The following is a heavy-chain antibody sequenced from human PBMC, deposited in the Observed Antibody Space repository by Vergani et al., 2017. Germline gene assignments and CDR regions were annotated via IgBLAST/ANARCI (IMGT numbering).Heavy chain of an antibody. CDR2: IIPIFGTA. V-gene: IGHV1-69*01. J-gene: IGHJ6*03. CDR1: GGTFSSYA. Sequence: QVQLVQSGAEAKKPGSSVKVSCKASGGTFSSYAISWVRQAPGQGLEWMGGIIPIFGTANYAQKFQGRVTITADESTSTAYMELSSLRSEDTAVYYCARGVXFVVVPASPRSYYYYMDVWGKGTTVTVSS. CDR3: ARGVXFVVVPASPRSYYYYMDV. D-gene: IGHD2-2*01.